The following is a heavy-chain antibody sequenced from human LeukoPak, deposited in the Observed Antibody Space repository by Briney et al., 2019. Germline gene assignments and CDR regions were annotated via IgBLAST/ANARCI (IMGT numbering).Heavy chain of an antibody. CDR2: IYYSGST. Sequence: ASETLSLTCTVSGGSISSSSYYWGWIRQPPGKGLEWIGSIYYSGSTYYNPSLKSRVTISVDTSKNQFSLKLSSVTAADTAVYYCARLKVVPAAIEGLIWFDPWGQGTLVTVSS. V-gene: IGHV4-39*01. CDR1: GGSISSSSYY. J-gene: IGHJ5*02. CDR3: ARLKVVPAAIEGLIWFDP. D-gene: IGHD2-2*01.